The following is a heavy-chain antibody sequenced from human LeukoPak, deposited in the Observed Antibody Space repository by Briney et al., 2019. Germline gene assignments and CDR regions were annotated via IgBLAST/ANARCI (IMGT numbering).Heavy chain of an antibody. D-gene: IGHD6-6*01. V-gene: IGHV1-69*13. Sequence: ASVKVSCKASGGTFSSYAISWVRQAPGQGLEWMGGIIPIFGTANYAQKFQGRVTITADESTSTAYRELSSLRSEDTAVYYCARNAGFASSSYYFDYWGQGTLVTVSS. CDR3: ARNAGFASSSYYFDY. CDR2: IIPIFGTA. J-gene: IGHJ4*02. CDR1: GGTFSSYA.